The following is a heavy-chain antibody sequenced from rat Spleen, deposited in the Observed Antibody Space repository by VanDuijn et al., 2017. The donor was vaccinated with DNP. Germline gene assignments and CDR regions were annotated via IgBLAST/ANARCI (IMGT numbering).Heavy chain of an antibody. Sequence: QVQLKESGPGLVQPSQTLSLTCTVSGFSLTSYTVSWVRQPPGKGLEWIAAISSGGDTYYNSVLKSRLNITRDTSRSQVFLRMNSLETEDTAVYFCTRSITGNHYWFFDFWGPGTMVTVSS. CDR1: GFSLTSYT. D-gene: IGHD5-1*01. J-gene: IGHJ1*01. V-gene: IGHV2-6*01. CDR2: ISSGGDT. CDR3: TRSITGNHYWFFDF.